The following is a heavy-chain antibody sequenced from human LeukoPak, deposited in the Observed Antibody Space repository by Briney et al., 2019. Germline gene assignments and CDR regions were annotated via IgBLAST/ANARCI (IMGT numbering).Heavy chain of an antibody. J-gene: IGHJ4*02. V-gene: IGHV3-21*01. CDR3: AKAHPGFDY. CDR2: IGSSSTFI. Sequence: GGSLRLSCAASGFTFTRYTMNWVRQAPGKGLEWVSSIGSSSTFIYYADSVKGRFTISRDNAKNSLFLQMNSLRADDTAVYYCAKAHPGFDYWGQGTLVTVS. CDR1: GFTFTRYT.